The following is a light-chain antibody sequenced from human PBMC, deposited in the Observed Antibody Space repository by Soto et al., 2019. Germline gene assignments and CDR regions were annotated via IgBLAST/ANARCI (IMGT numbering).Light chain of an antibody. CDR2: DAS. J-gene: IGKJ1*01. Sequence: EIVLTQSPATLSLSPGARATLSCRASQSVSSYLAWYQQKPGQAPRLLIYDASNRATGIPARFSGSRSGTDLTLTISSLEPEDVSVYYCQQRSNWPPWTFGQGTKVEIK. CDR1: QSVSSY. CDR3: QQRSNWPPWT. V-gene: IGKV3-11*01.